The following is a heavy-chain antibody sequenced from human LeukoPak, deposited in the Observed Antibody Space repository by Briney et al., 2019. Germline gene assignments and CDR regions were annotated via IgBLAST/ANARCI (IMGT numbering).Heavy chain of an antibody. CDR2: IYPGDSDT. CDR3: ARHGLAYYDSSGYYQY. D-gene: IGHD3-22*01. Sequence: GESLKISCKGSGYSFTSYWIGWVRQMPGKGLEWMGIIYPGDSDTRYSPSFQGQVTISADKSISTAYLQWSSLKASDTAMYYCARHGLAYYDSSGYYQYWGQGTLVTVSS. J-gene: IGHJ4*02. V-gene: IGHV5-51*01. CDR1: GYSFTSYW.